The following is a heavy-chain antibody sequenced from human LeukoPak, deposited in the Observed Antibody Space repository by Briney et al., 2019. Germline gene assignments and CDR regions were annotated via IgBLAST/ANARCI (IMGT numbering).Heavy chain of an antibody. CDR1: GGSIRSY. J-gene: IGHJ5*02. V-gene: IGHV4-4*07. Sequence: SETLSLTCTVSGGSIRSYWSWIRQPAGKGLEWIGRIYGSGSTDYNPSLKSRVTMSIDMSKNQFSLNLISVTAADTAVYYCARDSGTTGEVKFDPWGQGTLVTVSS. D-gene: IGHD3-10*01. CDR2: IYGSGST. CDR3: ARDSGTTGEVKFDP.